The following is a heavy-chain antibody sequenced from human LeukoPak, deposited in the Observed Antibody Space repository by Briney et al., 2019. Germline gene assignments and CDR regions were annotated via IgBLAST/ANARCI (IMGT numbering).Heavy chain of an antibody. CDR1: GGSITSNIYY. J-gene: IGHJ3*02. CDR2: LYYTGST. CDR3: ARAPDIMYAFDI. D-gene: IGHD5/OR15-5a*01. Sequence: RPSETLSLTCTVSGGSITSNIYYLGWIRQPPGKGLEWIGGLYYTGSTYYNPSLESRVTISVDTSKNQVSLKLTSVTAADTAVYYCARAPDIMYAFDIWGQGTMVTVSS. V-gene: IGHV4-39*01.